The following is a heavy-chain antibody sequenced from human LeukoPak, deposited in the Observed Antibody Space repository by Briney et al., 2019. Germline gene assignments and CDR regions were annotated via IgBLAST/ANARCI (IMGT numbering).Heavy chain of an antibody. D-gene: IGHD1-26*01. Sequence: SVKVSCKASGGTFSSYTISWVRQAPGQGLEWMGRIIPILGIANYAQKFQGRVTITADKSTSTAYMELSSLRSEDTAVYYCAHVLGATDGAFDYWGQGTLVTVSS. J-gene: IGHJ4*02. CDR1: GGTFSSYT. CDR2: IIPILGIA. V-gene: IGHV1-69*02. CDR3: AHVLGATDGAFDY.